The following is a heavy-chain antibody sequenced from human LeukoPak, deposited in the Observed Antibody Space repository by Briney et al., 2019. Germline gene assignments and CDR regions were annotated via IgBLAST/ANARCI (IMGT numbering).Heavy chain of an antibody. Sequence: SETLSLTCTVFGGPISSYYWSWIRQPPGKGLEWIGCIYYSGGTNYNPSLKSRVTISVDTSKTQFSLKLSSVTAAYTAVYYCALLGYCSSTSCPWGMDIWGQGTTVTVSS. J-gene: IGHJ6*02. V-gene: IGHV4-59*08. CDR3: ALLGYCSSTSCPWGMDI. CDR1: GGPISSYY. CDR2: IYYSGGT. D-gene: IGHD2-2*01.